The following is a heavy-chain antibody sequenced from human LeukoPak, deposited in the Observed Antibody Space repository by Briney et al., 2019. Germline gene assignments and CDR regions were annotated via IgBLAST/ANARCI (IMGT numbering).Heavy chain of an antibody. CDR2: ISHDGSNK. J-gene: IGHJ4*02. V-gene: IGHV3-30*03. Sequence: GGSLRLSCAGSGINFRRYGMHWVRQAPGKGLEWVAVISHDGSNKHYADSVKGRFTISRDNSKSTLYLQMNSLRAEDTAVYYCARGARGYNYGYDELDYWGQGTLVTVSS. CDR1: GINFRRYG. CDR3: ARGARGYNYGYDELDY. D-gene: IGHD5-18*01.